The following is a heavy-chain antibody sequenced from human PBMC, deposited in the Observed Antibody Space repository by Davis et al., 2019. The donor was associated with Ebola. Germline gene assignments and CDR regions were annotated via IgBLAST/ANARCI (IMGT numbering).Heavy chain of an antibody. V-gene: IGHV3-21*01. D-gene: IGHD3-22*01. J-gene: IGHJ3*01. CDR1: GFTFSSYS. Sequence: GESLKISCAASGFTFSSYSMNWVRQAPGKGLEWVSSISSTSYFIYYADSLKGRFTISRDNAKNSLYLQMNSLRAEDTAVYYCARGGLYDSSGYSHAAFDVWGRGTMVTVPS. CDR3: ARGGLYDSSGYSHAAFDV. CDR2: ISSTSYFI.